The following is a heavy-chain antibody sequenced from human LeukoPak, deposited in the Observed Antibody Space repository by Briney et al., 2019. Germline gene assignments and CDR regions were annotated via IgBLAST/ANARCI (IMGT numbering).Heavy chain of an antibody. Sequence: GASVKVSCKASGYTFTCYYMHWVRQAPGQGLEWMGWINPNSGGTNYAQKFQGRVTMTRDTSISTAYMELSRLRSDDTAVYYCARFSTHLGKRFDPWGQGTLVTVSS. J-gene: IGHJ5*02. CDR1: GYTFTCYY. CDR2: INPNSGGT. V-gene: IGHV1-2*02. CDR3: ARFSTHLGKRFDP. D-gene: IGHD3-3*02.